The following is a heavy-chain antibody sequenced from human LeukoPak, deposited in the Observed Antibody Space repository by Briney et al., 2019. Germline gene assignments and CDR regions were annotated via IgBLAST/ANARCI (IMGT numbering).Heavy chain of an antibody. CDR3: ARGSKAAPGTFDY. CDR2: IYYTGST. Sequence: SETLSLTCTVSGVSMSSYYWSWIRQPPGKGLEWIGYIYYTGSTDYNPSLKSRVAISVDTSKNQFSLKLSSVTAADTAVYYCARGSKAAPGTFDYWGQGTLVTVSS. CDR1: GVSMSSYY. D-gene: IGHD6-13*01. J-gene: IGHJ4*02. V-gene: IGHV4-59*01.